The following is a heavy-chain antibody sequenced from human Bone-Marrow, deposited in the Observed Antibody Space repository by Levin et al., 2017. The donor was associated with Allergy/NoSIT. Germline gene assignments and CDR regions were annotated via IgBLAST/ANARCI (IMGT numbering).Heavy chain of an antibody. J-gene: IGHJ4*02. D-gene: IGHD2-8*01. V-gene: IGHV3-7*02. CDR2: INRDGGDG. CDR1: GFTFSGYW. CDR3: ARNGAWSFEF. Sequence: PGGSLRLSCASSGFTFSGYWMAWVRQPPGKGLEWVANINRDGGDGYYVDSVKGRFTISRDNARNSLDLQMNSLRVEDTAVYYCARNGAWSFEFWGQGTLVTVSS.